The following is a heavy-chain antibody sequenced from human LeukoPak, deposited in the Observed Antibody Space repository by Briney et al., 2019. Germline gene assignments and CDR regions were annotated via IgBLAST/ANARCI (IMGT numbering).Heavy chain of an antibody. CDR1: GFTFSNAW. Sequence: PGGSLRLSCAASGFTFSNAWMSWVRQAPGKGLEWVGRIKSRTDGGTTDYAAPVKGRFTISRDDSKNTLYLQMNSLKTEDTAVYYCTTEVRYSGSYLPSDYWGQGTLVTVSS. D-gene: IGHD1-26*01. CDR3: TTEVRYSGSYLPSDY. V-gene: IGHV3-15*01. J-gene: IGHJ4*02. CDR2: IKSRTDGGTT.